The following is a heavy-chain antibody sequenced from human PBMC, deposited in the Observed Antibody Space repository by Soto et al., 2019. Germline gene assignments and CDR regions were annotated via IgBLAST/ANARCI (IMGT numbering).Heavy chain of an antibody. CDR2: IYYSGST. CDR3: ASTCSSTSCYGKVGAFDI. D-gene: IGHD2-2*01. J-gene: IGHJ3*02. Sequence: SETLSLTCTVSGGSISSSSYYWGWIRQPPGKGLEWIRSIYYSGSTYYNPSLKSRFTISVDTSKNQFSLKLSSVTAAVTAVYYCASTCSSTSCYGKVGAFDIWGQGTMVTVSS. CDR1: GGSISSSSYY. V-gene: IGHV4-39*01.